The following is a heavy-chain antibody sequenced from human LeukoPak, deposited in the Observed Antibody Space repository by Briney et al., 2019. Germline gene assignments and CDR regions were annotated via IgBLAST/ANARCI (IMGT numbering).Heavy chain of an antibody. Sequence: PSETLSLTCAVYGGSFSGYYWSWIRQPPGKGLEWIGEINHSGSTNYNPSLKSRVTISVDTSKNQFSLKLSSETAADTAVYYCARDIVVVRWGYYYYYGMDVWGKGTTVTVSS. V-gene: IGHV4-34*01. D-gene: IGHD2-15*01. J-gene: IGHJ6*04. CDR3: ARDIVVVRWGYYYYYGMDV. CDR1: GGSFSGYY. CDR2: INHSGST.